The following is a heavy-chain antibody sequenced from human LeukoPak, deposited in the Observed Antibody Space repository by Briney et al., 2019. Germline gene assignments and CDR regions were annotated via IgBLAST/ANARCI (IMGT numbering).Heavy chain of an antibody. D-gene: IGHD6-19*01. CDR2: INPSGGST. CDR3: VRGGPNRSGWTLDY. CDR1: GYSFTTYS. J-gene: IGHJ4*02. V-gene: IGHV1-46*01. Sequence: ASVKVSCKASGYSFTTYSIHWVRQAPGQGLEWMGIINPSGGSTIYAQKFQGRVTMTRDTSTSTVYMELTSLRPEDTAVFFCVRGGPNRSGWTLDYWGQGTLVTVSS.